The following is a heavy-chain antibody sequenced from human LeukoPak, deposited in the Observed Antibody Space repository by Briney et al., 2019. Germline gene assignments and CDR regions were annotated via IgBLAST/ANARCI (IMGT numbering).Heavy chain of an antibody. Sequence: GESLRISCKGSGYSFYSYWIVWVRQMPGKGLEWMGMIYPAESNTRYSPSFQGQVTISDDKSTNTAYLQWSSLKASDTAMYYCARRCYVWGSYDDPWGQGTLVTVSS. CDR1: GYSFYSYW. CDR2: IYPAESNT. D-gene: IGHD3-16*01. J-gene: IGHJ5*02. CDR3: ARRCYVWGSYDDP. V-gene: IGHV5-51*01.